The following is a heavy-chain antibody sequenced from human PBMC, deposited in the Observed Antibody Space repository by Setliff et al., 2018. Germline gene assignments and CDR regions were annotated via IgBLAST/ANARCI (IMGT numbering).Heavy chain of an antibody. Sequence: ASVKVSCKASGYTFTNYGINWVRQAPGQGLEWTGWINPNAGNINYIQKFQGRVTMTRDTAISTVYMELSRLRSDDTALYYCARGGGAPYSLAPYYHMDVWGKGTTVTVSS. D-gene: IGHD6-13*01. CDR1: GYTFTNYG. V-gene: IGHV1-2*02. CDR2: INPNAGNI. CDR3: ARGGGAPYSLAPYYHMDV. J-gene: IGHJ6*03.